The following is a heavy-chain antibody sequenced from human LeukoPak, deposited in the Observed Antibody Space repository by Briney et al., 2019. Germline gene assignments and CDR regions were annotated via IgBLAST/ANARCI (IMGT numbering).Heavy chain of an antibody. CDR1: GFTVSSNY. Sequence: GSLRLSCAASGFTVSSNYMTWVRRAPGKGLEWVSVIYSGGSTYYADSVKGRFTISRDNSKNTLYLEMNSLRAEDTAVYYCVKDGPNWGRDFDIWGQGTLVTVSS. CDR3: VKDGPNWGRDFDI. V-gene: IGHV3-66*01. J-gene: IGHJ4*02. CDR2: IYSGGST. D-gene: IGHD7-27*01.